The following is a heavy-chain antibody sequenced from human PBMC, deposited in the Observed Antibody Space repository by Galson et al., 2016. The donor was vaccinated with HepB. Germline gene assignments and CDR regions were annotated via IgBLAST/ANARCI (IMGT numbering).Heavy chain of an antibody. Sequence: SVKVSCKASGGTFSNYAIRWVRQAPGQGLEWMGGIIPIFGTANYAQQFQGRVTITADESTSTAYMELSSLRSEDTAVYYCAQPRTTVTTLYYYYGMDVWGQGTTVTVSS. CDR3: AQPRTTVTTLYYYYGMDV. CDR2: IIPIFGTA. V-gene: IGHV1-69*13. J-gene: IGHJ6*02. D-gene: IGHD4-17*01. CDR1: GGTFSNYA.